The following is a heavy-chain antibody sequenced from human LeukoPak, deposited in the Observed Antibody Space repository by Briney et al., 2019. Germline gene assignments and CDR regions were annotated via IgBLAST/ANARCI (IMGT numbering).Heavy chain of an antibody. CDR1: GFTFSSYA. D-gene: IGHD3-3*01. CDR2: ISGSGGST. J-gene: IGHJ3*02. CDR3: AKGNGITIFGVVIIDDAFDI. Sequence: GGSLRLSCAASGFTFSSYAMSWVRQAPGKGLEWVSAISGSGGSTYYADSVKGRFTISRDNSKNTPYLQMNSLRAEDTAVYYCAKGNGITIFGVVIIDDAFDIWGQGTMVTVSS. V-gene: IGHV3-23*01.